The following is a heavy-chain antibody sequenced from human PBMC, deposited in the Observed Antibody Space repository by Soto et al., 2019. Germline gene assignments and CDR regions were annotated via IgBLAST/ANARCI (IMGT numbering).Heavy chain of an antibody. CDR3: ARPIAARFYYYGMDV. CDR2: ISWNSGSI. V-gene: IGHV3-9*01. CDR1: GFTFDDYA. Sequence: GGSLRLSCAASGFTFDDYAMHWVRQAPGKGLEWVSGISWNSGSIGYADSVKGRFTISRDNAKNSLYLQMNSLRAEDTALYYCARPIAARFYYYGMDVWGQGTTVTVSS. J-gene: IGHJ6*02. D-gene: IGHD6-6*01.